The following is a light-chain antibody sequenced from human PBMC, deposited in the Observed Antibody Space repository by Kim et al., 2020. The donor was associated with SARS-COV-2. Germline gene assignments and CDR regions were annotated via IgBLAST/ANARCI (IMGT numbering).Light chain of an antibody. Sequence: DIQMTQSPPSLSASVGDRITVSCRAHQTINKYLNWYQQRPGEAPKLLIYGASSLQSGVPSRFSGSGSGTDFTLTISGLQLEDFATYFCQQSYTTPYTFGQGTKVDIK. CDR1: QTINKY. J-gene: IGKJ2*01. CDR3: QQSYTTPYT. V-gene: IGKV1-39*01. CDR2: GAS.